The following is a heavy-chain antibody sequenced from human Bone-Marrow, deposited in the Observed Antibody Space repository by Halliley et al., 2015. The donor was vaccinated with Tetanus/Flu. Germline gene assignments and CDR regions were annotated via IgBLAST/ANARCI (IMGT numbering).Heavy chain of an antibody. V-gene: IGHV4-59*09. D-gene: IGHD3-3*01. Sequence: IGYFDYRGTPNHNPSLKSRVTISVDTSRNQFSLRLSSVTDADTAVYYCARGPNYDLWSPIDYWGHGALVTVSS. CDR2: FDYRGTP. J-gene: IGHJ4*01. CDR3: ARGPNYDLWSPIDY.